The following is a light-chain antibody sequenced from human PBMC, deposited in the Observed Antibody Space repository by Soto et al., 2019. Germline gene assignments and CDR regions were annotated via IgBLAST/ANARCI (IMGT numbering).Light chain of an antibody. CDR2: DAS. CDR3: QQHDNLPLT. J-gene: IGKJ4*01. CDR1: QDISNY. Sequence: DIQMTPSPSSLSASVGDRVTITCQASQDISNYLNWYQQKQGKXXKXXIYDASNLETGVPSRFSGSGSGTDFTFTISSLQPEDIATYDCQQHDNLPLTFGGGTKVDIK. V-gene: IGKV1-33*01.